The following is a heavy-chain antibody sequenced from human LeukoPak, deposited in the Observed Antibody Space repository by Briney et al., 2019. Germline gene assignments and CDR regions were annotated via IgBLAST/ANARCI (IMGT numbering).Heavy chain of an antibody. Sequence: ASETLSLTCTVSGGSISSYYWSWMRQPPGKGLEWIGYISYSGSTKYNPSLKSLVTISVDTSKNHISLKVTSVTAADTAVYYCARHQEMATILSWFDPWGQGTLVTVSS. V-gene: IGHV4-59*08. J-gene: IGHJ5*02. CDR2: ISYSGST. CDR1: GGSISSYY. D-gene: IGHD5-24*01. CDR3: ARHQEMATILSWFDP.